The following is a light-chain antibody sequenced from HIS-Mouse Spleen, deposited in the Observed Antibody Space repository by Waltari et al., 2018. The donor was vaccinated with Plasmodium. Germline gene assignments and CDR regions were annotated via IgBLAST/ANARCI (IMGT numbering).Light chain of an antibody. J-gene: IGLJ2*01. V-gene: IGLV1-44*01. Sequence: QSVLTQPPSASGTPGQRVTISCSGSIPRLGSNTVNWYQQLPGTAPKLLLYSNNQRPSGVPDRFSGSKSGTSASLAISGLQSEDEADYYCAAWDDSLNGVVFAGGTKLTVL. CDR2: SNN. CDR1: IPRLGSNT. CDR3: AAWDDSLNGVV.